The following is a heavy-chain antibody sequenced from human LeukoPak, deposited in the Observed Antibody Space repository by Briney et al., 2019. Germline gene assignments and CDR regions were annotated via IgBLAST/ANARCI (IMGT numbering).Heavy chain of an antibody. V-gene: IGHV4-61*01. D-gene: IGHD6-19*01. CDR2: IHYSGST. J-gene: IGHJ5*02. Sequence: SETLSLTCTVSGGSVSSGSFYWSWIRQPPGKGLEWIGNIHYSGSTNYNPSLKSRVTISVDTSKNQFSLKLTSVTAADTAVYYCARLTIEVAGTWFDPWGQGTLVTVSS. CDR3: ARLTIEVAGTWFDP. CDR1: GGSVSSGSFY.